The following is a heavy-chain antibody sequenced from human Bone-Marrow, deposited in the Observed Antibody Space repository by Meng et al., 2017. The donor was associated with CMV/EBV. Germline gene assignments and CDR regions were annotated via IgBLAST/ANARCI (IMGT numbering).Heavy chain of an antibody. CDR1: GYTFTGYY. J-gene: IGHJ3*02. D-gene: IGHD2-2*01. Sequence: ASVKVSCKASGYTFTGYYMHWVRQAPGQGLEWMGWINPNSGGTNYAQKFQGRVTMTRDTSISTAYMELSRLRSDDTAVYYCARECGDLGYCSSTSCWNDAFDIWGQGTMVTGSS. CDR3: ARECGDLGYCSSTSCWNDAFDI. V-gene: IGHV1-2*02. CDR2: INPNSGGT.